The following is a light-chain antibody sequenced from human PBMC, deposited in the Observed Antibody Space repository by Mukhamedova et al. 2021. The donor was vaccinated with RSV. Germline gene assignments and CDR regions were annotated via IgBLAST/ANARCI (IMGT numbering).Light chain of an antibody. CDR3: QQLNSYPL. Sequence: WYQRRVHGKAPKRLIYAASSLQSGVPSRFSGSGSGTEFTLTISSLQPEDFATYYCQQLNSYPLFGPGTKVDIK. CDR2: AAS. V-gene: IGKV1-17*01. J-gene: IGKJ3*01.